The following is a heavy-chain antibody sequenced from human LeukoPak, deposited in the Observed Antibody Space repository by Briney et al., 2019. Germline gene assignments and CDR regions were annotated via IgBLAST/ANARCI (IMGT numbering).Heavy chain of an antibody. Sequence: GGSLRLSCAASGFTFSSYWMSWVRQAPGKGLEWVANIKQDGSEKYYVDSVKGRFTISRDNAKNSLYLQMNSLRAEDTAVYYCARLTYYYDSSGYYAFDIWGQGTMVTVSS. V-gene: IGHV3-7*01. CDR1: GFTFSSYW. D-gene: IGHD3-22*01. CDR2: IKQDGSEK. J-gene: IGHJ3*02. CDR3: ARLTYYYDSSGYYAFDI.